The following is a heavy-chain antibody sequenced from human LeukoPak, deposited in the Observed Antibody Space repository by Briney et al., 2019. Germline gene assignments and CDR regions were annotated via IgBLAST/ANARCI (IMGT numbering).Heavy chain of an antibody. CDR3: ASGDYGDPPLNY. CDR2: INPNTGGT. CDR1: GYTFTGYF. Sequence: ASVKVSCKASGYTFTGYFVHWVRQAPGQGLQWVGWINPNTGGTNYAQKFQGRVTMTRDTSISTAYMKLSRLRSDDTAVYYCASGDYGDPPLNYWGQGTLVTVSS. V-gene: IGHV1-2*02. D-gene: IGHD4/OR15-4a*01. J-gene: IGHJ4*02.